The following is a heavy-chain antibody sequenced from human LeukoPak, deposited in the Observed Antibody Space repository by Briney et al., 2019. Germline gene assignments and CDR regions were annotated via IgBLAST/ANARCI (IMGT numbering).Heavy chain of an antibody. CDR3: ARESGFYGSGSRY. D-gene: IGHD3-10*01. CDR2: IIPIFGTA. CDR1: GGTFSSYA. V-gene: IGHV1-69*13. Sequence: GASVKVSCKASGGTFSSYAISWVRQAPGQGLEWMGGIIPIFGTANYAQKFQGRLTMTGNPSTSTAYMELSSLRSEDTAVYYCARESGFYGSGSRYWGQGTLVTVSS. J-gene: IGHJ4*02.